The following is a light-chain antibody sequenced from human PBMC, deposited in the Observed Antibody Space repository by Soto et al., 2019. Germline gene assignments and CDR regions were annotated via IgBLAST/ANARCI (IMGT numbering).Light chain of an antibody. CDR3: QQYGSSPVT. V-gene: IGKV3-20*01. J-gene: IGKJ4*01. Sequence: EIVLTQSPGTLSLSPGDKATLSCRASQSVSSSYLAWYQQKLGQAPRLLIYGASTRATGIPDRFSGSGSGTDFTLTISRLEPEDFAVYYCQQYGSSPVTFGGGTKVDI. CDR1: QSVSSSY. CDR2: GAS.